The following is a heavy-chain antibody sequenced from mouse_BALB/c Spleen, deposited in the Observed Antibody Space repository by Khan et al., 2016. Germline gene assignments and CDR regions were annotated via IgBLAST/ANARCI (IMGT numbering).Heavy chain of an antibody. V-gene: IGHV1-26*01. Sequence: VQLKESGPDLVKPGASVKISCKASGYSCTGYYIYWVKPSHGKSLEWIGRVNPNNGGTSYNKKFKGKAVLTIEKLSTTAYMELLSRTSEDSAVYDCLRDAMDYWGQGTSVTVSS. CDR2: VNPNNGGT. CDR1: GYSCTGYY. CDR3: LRDAMDY. J-gene: IGHJ4*01. D-gene: IGHD1-1*01.